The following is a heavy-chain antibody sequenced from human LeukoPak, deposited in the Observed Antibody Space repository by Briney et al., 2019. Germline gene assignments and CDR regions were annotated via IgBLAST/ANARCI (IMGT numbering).Heavy chain of an antibody. Sequence: GGSLRLSCAASGFTFSGSSMSWVRQAPGKGLEWASSISSSSSYIYYADSVKGRFTVSRDNAKNSLYLLMNSLRAEDTAVYYCARTTVVTLIDYWGQGTLVTVSS. V-gene: IGHV3-21*01. J-gene: IGHJ4*02. CDR1: GFTFSGSS. CDR3: ARTTVVTLIDY. CDR2: ISSSSSYI. D-gene: IGHD4-23*01.